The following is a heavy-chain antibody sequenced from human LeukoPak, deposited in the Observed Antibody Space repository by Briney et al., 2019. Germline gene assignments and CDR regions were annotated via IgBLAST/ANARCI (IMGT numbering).Heavy chain of an antibody. CDR3: ARRGYNWNDLYYYYGMDV. J-gene: IGHJ6*02. CDR1: GYTFPSYD. D-gene: IGHD1-1*01. CDR2: MNPNSGNT. Sequence: GASVKVSCKASGYTFPSYDIHWVRQATGRGLEWMGWMNPNSGNTGYAQKFQGRVTMTRNTSISTAYMELSSLRSEDTAVYYCARRGYNWNDLYYYYGMDVWGQGTTVTVSS. V-gene: IGHV1-8*01.